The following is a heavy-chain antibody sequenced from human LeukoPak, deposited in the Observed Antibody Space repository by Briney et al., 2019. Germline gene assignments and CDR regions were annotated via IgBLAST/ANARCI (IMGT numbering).Heavy chain of an antibody. CDR2: ISSSSSYI. CDR1: GFTFSSYS. CDR3: ARELRVRGVPRADAFDI. Sequence: GGSLRLSCAASGFTFSSYSMNWVRQAPGKGLEWVSSISSSSSYIYYADSVKGRFTISRDNAKNSLYLQMNSLRAEDTAVYYCARELRVRGVPRADAFDIWGQGTMVTVSS. D-gene: IGHD3-10*01. J-gene: IGHJ3*02. V-gene: IGHV3-21*01.